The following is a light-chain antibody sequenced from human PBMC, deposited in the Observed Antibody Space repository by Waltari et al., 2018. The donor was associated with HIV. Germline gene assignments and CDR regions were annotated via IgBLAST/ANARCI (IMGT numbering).Light chain of an antibody. CDR3: NSRDSSGHWF. J-gene: IGLJ3*02. CDR1: SVRSYY. Sequence: SSDLAQDPAVSVALGQTVRITCQRGSVRSYYPNWYQQKPGQAPVLVVYGENNRPSGIPDRFSGSSSGNTASLTIAGAQAEDEADYYCNSRDSSGHWFFGGGTKVTVL. V-gene: IGLV3-19*01. CDR2: GEN.